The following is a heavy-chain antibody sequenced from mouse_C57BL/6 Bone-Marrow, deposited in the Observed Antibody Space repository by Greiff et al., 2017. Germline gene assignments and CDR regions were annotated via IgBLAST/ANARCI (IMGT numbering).Heavy chain of an antibody. CDR2: IWWDDDK. V-gene: IGHV8-8*01. J-gene: IGHJ4*01. Sequence: QVTLKESGPGILQPSQTLSLTCSFSGFSLSTFGMGVGWIRQPSGKGLEWLAHIWWDDDKYYNPALKSRLTISKDTSKNQVFLKIANVDTADTATYYCARIRTYYSNYDYAMDYWGQGTSVTVAS. D-gene: IGHD2-5*01. CDR1: GFSLSTFGMG. CDR3: ARIRTYYSNYDYAMDY.